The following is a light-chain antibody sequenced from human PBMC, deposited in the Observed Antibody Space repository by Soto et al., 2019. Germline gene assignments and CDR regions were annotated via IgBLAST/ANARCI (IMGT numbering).Light chain of an antibody. CDR3: HQSGDSPT. Sequence: EIVLTQSPGTLSLSPGERATLYCRSGQTGNANFLAWYQQKPGQAPRLLIYGVSNRAPGIPDRFSGSESGTDITLTISRLEPEDFAVYYCHQSGDSPTFGQGTRVEI. J-gene: IGKJ1*01. CDR2: GVS. V-gene: IGKV3-20*01. CDR1: QTGNANF.